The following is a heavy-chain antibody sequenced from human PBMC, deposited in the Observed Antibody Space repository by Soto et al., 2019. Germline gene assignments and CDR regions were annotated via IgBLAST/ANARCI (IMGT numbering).Heavy chain of an antibody. D-gene: IGHD6-13*01. CDR1: GFTFSSYA. J-gene: IGHJ6*02. V-gene: IGHV3-23*01. Sequence: GGSLRLSCAASGFTFSSYAMSWVRQAPGKGLEWVSAISGSGGSTYYADSVKGRFTISRDNSKNTLYLQMNSLRAEDTAVYYCAKIPIAGYYYYYGMDVWGQGTTVTVSS. CDR2: ISGSGGST. CDR3: AKIPIAGYYYYYGMDV.